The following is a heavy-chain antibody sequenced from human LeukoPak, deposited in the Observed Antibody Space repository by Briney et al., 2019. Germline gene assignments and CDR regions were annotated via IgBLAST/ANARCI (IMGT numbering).Heavy chain of an antibody. CDR2: ISTNSGIP. CDR3: ARVRGMTYYAMDV. V-gene: IGHV7-4-1*02. D-gene: IGHD1-14*01. J-gene: IGHJ6*02. Sequence: AGSVTVSCKASGYTFTSYAMNWVRQAAGQGREGVGWISTNSGIPTYAQGFTGRFVLSLDNSARKAHMQIRSPKDADTDVYSCARVRGMTYYAMDVWGQGTTVTVSS. CDR1: GYTFTSYA.